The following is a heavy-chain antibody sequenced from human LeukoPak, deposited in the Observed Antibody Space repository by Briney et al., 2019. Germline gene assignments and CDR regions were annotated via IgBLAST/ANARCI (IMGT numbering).Heavy chain of an antibody. CDR2: ISSAGTT. J-gene: IGHJ4*02. D-gene: IGHD6-13*01. V-gene: IGHV3-66*01. CDR1: GFTVSSSY. CDR3: ARDLEAANTYYFDY. Sequence: PGGSLRLSCAASGFTVSSSYMSWVRQAPGKGLEWVSIISSAGTTYYADSVKGRFTISSDNSKNTVYLQVNSLRDEDTAVYYCARDLEAANTYYFDYWGQGTMVTVSS.